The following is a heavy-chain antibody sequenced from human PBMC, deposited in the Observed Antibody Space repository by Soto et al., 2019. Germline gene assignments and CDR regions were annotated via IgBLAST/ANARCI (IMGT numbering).Heavy chain of an antibody. CDR1: GGTFSSYD. CDR2: IIPIFATA. V-gene: IGHV1-69*01. CDR3: TTYYYGMDV. J-gene: IGHJ6*02. Sequence: QVQLVQSGAEVKKPGPSVKVSCKTSGGTFSSYDINWVRQAPGQGFEWMGGIIPIFATANYAQDFQGRVTITADESTSTAYMELRSLRSEDTAVYYCTTYYYGMDVWGQGTTITVS.